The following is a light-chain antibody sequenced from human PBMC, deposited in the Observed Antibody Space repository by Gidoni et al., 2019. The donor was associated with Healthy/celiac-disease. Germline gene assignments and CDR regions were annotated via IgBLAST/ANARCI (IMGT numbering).Light chain of an antibody. CDR1: QSISSY. Sequence: DIQMTQSPSSLSASVGDRVTSTCRASQSISSYLNWYQQKPGKAPKRLIYAASSLQSGVPSRFSGSGSGTDFTLTISSLQPEDFATYYCQQSYSTPHTFGQGTKLEIK. CDR2: AAS. J-gene: IGKJ2*01. V-gene: IGKV1-39*01. CDR3: QQSYSTPHT.